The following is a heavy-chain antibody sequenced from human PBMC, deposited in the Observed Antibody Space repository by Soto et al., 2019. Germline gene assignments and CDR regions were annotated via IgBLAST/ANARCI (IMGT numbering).Heavy chain of an antibody. CDR2: IHYSGTT. CDR1: GTSISSYY. J-gene: IGHJ4*02. CDR3: GRYNSYAIDY. V-gene: IGHV4-59*01. D-gene: IGHD2-8*01. Sequence: VQLQESGPGLVKPSETLSLTCTVSGTSISSYYWSWIRQPPGKGLEWIANIHYSGTTNYNPSLASRVTLSVDTSKNQFSLKMTSVTAADSAMYFCGRYNSYAIDYWGRGTLVTVSS.